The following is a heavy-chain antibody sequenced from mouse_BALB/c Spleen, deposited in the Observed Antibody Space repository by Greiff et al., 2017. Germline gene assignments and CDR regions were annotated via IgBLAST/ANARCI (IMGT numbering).Heavy chain of an antibody. D-gene: IGHD1-1*01. CDR2: ISSGSSTI. J-gene: IGHJ1*01. Sequence: EVQRVESGGGLVQPGGSRKLSCAASGFTFSSFGMHWVRQAPEKGLVWVAYISSGSSTIYYADTVKGRFTISRDNPKNTLFLQMTSLRSEDTAMYYCARGGFYYGSSYWYFDVWGAGTTVTVSS. V-gene: IGHV5-17*02. CDR3: ARGGFYYGSSYWYFDV. CDR1: GFTFSSFG.